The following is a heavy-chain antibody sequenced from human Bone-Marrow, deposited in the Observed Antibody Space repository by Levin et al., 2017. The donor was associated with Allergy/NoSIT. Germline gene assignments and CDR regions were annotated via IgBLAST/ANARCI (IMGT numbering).Heavy chain of an antibody. D-gene: IGHD3-16*02. J-gene: IGHJ4*02. V-gene: IGHV3-30*04. CDR2: ISYDGSNK. CDR3: ARGGRSTYYDYVWGSYRPHFDY. Sequence: LSLTCAASGFTFSSYAMHWVRQAPGKGLEWVAVISYDGSNKYYADSVKGRFTISRDNSKNTLYLQMNSLRAEDTAVYYCARGGRSTYYDYVWGSYRPHFDYWGQGTLVTVSS. CDR1: GFTFSSYA.